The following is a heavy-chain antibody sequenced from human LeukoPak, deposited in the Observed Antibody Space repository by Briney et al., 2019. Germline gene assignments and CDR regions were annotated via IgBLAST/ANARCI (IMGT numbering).Heavy chain of an antibody. CDR3: ARLWHGSGEFDY. Sequence: SETLSLTCTVSGGSISSGSYSWSWIRQPPGKGLEWIGYIYHSGSTYYNPSLKSRVTISVDRSKNQFSLKLSSVTAADTAVYYCARLWHGSGEFDYWGQGTLVTVSS. V-gene: IGHV4-30-2*01. D-gene: IGHD3-10*01. J-gene: IGHJ4*02. CDR2: IYHSGST. CDR1: GGSISSGSYS.